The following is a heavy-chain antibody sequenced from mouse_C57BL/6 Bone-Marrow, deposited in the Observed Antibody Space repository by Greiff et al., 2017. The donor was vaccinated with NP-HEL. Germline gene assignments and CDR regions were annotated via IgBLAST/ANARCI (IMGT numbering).Heavy chain of an antibody. Sequence: EVKLMESGGDLVKPGGSLTLSCAASGFTFSSSGMSWVRQTPDKRLEWVATISSGGSYTYYPDSVKGRFTISRDNAKNTLYLQMSSLKSEDTAMYYCARHYYSNYFDYWGQGTTLTVSS. V-gene: IGHV5-6*01. CDR2: ISSGGSYT. J-gene: IGHJ2*01. D-gene: IGHD2-5*01. CDR1: GFTFSSSG. CDR3: ARHYYSNYFDY.